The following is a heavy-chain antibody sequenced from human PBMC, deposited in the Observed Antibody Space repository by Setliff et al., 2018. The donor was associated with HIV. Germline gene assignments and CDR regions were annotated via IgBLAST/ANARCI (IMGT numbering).Heavy chain of an antibody. V-gene: IGHV3-7*01. Sequence: ETLSLTCSVSGGSMSNYYWSWVRQPPGKGLEWVANIKHDGSESYYVDSVKGRFTIFRDDAENAVFLQMNSLRVDDTAVYYCARDRVPNYWGQGTLVTVSS. CDR3: ARDRVPNY. J-gene: IGHJ4*02. CDR2: IKHDGSES. CDR1: GGSMSNYY. D-gene: IGHD3-3*01.